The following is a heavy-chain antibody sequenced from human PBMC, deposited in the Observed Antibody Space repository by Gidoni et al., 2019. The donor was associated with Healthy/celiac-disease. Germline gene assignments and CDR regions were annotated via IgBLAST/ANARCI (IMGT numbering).Heavy chain of an antibody. J-gene: IGHJ4*02. CDR2: IIPILGIA. CDR3: ARDQWRPTEGRSSSSRAWVFDY. CDR1: GGTFSSYT. Sequence: QVQLVQSGAEVKKPGSSVKVSCKASGGTFSSYTISWVRQAPGQGLEWMGRIIPILGIANYAQKFQGRVTITADKSTSTAYMELSSLRSEDTAVYYCARDQWRPTEGRSSSSRAWVFDYWGQGTLVTVSS. V-gene: IGHV1-69*08. D-gene: IGHD6-6*01.